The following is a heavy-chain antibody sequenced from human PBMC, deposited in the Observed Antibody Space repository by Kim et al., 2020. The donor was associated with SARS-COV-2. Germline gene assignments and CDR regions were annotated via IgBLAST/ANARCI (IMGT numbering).Heavy chain of an antibody. CDR2: IYHSGST. J-gene: IGHJ3*02. Sequence: SETLSLTCAVSGGSISSSNWWSWVRQPPGKGLEWIGEIYHSGSTNYNSSLKSRVTISVDKSKNQFSLKLSSVTAADTAVYYCARSLVYSSSRGAFDIWGQGTMVTVSS. V-gene: IGHV4-4*02. CDR3: ARSLVYSSSRGAFDI. CDR1: GGSISSSNW. D-gene: IGHD6-13*01.